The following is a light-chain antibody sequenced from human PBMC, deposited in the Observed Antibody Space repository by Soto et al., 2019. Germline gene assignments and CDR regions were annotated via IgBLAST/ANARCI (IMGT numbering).Light chain of an antibody. J-gene: IGLJ1*01. CDR3: SSYSTTTTPYV. CDR2: EVY. Sequence: QSVLTQPASVSGSPGQSITITCTGTSSDIGDYNYVSCYQQHPGKAPKLLIYEVYNRPSGVSNRFSGSKSGSTASLTISGLQTGDGADYYCSSYSTTTTPYVFGTGTKGTVL. CDR1: SSDIGDYNY. V-gene: IGLV2-14*01.